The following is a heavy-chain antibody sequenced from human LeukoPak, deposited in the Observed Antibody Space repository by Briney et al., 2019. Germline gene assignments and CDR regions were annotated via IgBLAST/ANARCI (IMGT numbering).Heavy chain of an antibody. V-gene: IGHV1-69*04. CDR1: GGTFSSYA. Sequence: AASVKVSCKASGGTFSSYAISWVRQAPGQGLEWMGRIIPILGIANYAQKFQGRVTITADKSTSTAYMELSSLRSEDTAVYYCARVLAPWMIFGVVPARGDAFDIWGQGTMVTVSS. D-gene: IGHD3-3*01. J-gene: IGHJ3*02. CDR3: ARVLAPWMIFGVVPARGDAFDI. CDR2: IIPILGIA.